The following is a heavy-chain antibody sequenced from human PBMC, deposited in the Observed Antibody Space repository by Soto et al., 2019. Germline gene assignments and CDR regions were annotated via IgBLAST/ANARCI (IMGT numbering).Heavy chain of an antibody. V-gene: IGHV3-23*01. J-gene: IGHJ5*02. Sequence: GGSLRLSCAASGFTFSSYAMSWVRQAPGKGLEWVSAISGSGGSTYYADSVKGRFTISRDNSKNTLYLQMNSLRAEDTAVYYCAKDYYDSSDPYVIPNWFDPWGQGTLVTVSS. CDR1: GFTFSSYA. D-gene: IGHD3-22*01. CDR2: ISGSGGST. CDR3: AKDYYDSSDPYVIPNWFDP.